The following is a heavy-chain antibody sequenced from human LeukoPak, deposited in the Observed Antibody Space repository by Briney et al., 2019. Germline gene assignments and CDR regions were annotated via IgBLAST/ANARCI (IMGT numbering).Heavy chain of an antibody. V-gene: IGHV3-23*01. CDR1: GFTFSSYA. J-gene: IGHJ4*02. CDR2: ISGSGGST. CDR3: AKESRPTYYYDSSGYWGTYYFDY. D-gene: IGHD3-22*01. Sequence: GGSLRLSCAASGFTFSSYAMSWVSQAPGKGLEWVSAISGSGGSTYYADSVKGRFTISRDNSKNTLYLQMNSLRAEDTAVYYCAKESRPTYYYDSSGYWGTYYFDYWGQGTLVTVSS.